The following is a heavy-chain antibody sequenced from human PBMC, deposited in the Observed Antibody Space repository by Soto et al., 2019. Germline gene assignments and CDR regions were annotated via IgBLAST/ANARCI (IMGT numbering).Heavy chain of an antibody. Sequence: ESGGGLVKPGGSLRLSCAASGFTFSSYSMNWVRQAPGKGLEWVSSISSSSSYIYYADSVKGRFTISRDNAKNSLYLQMNSLRAEDTAVYYCAKGGPDYGDQYYFDYWGQGTLVTVSS. D-gene: IGHD4-17*01. CDR2: ISSSSSYI. CDR1: GFTFSSYS. CDR3: AKGGPDYGDQYYFDY. V-gene: IGHV3-21*01. J-gene: IGHJ4*02.